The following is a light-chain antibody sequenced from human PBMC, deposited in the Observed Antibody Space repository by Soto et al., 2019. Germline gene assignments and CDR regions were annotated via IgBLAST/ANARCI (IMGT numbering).Light chain of an antibody. Sequence: QSALTQPPSASGSPGQSVTISCTGTSSDIGNYNYVSWYQHHPGKAPKFIIYEVSKRPSGVPDRFSGSKSDNTASLTVSGLQAEDEAYYYCSSYAGSNNLVFGGGNKLTVL. CDR1: SSDIGNYNY. J-gene: IGLJ3*02. CDR2: EVS. V-gene: IGLV2-8*01. CDR3: SSYAGSNNLV.